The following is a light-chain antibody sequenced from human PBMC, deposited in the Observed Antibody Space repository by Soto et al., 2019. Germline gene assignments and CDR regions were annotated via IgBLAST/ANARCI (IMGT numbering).Light chain of an antibody. J-gene: IGKJ5*01. V-gene: IGKV3-15*01. CDR1: QSISSY. CDR2: GVS. CDR3: QQYSDWPSIT. Sequence: EIVMTQSPETLSVSAGERATLSCRATQSISSYLAWYQLKPGQAPRLLIYGVSTRATGIPARFSGSGSGTEFTLTISSLQSGDVAVYYCQQYSDWPSITFGQGTRLEIK.